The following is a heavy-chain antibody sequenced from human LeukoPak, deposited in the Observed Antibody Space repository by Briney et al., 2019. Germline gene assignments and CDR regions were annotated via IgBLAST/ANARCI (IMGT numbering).Heavy chain of an antibody. CDR3: ARTYDNTGYFAFDI. CDR1: GYSFTIYW. D-gene: IGHD3-22*01. CDR2: IYPGDSDT. Sequence: GESLKISCEASGYSFTIYWIGWVRQMPGKGLEWMGIIYPGDSDTRYSPSFQGQVSISVDKSVTTAYLQWSNLQASDTAMYYCARTYDNTGYFAFDIWGQGTMVTVSS. V-gene: IGHV5-51*01. J-gene: IGHJ3*02.